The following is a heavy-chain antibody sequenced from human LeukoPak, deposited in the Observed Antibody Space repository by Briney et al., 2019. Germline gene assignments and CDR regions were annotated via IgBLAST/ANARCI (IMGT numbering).Heavy chain of an antibody. J-gene: IGHJ3*02. CDR1: GYTFTGYY. CDR3: ARDEMATIGEAFDI. CDR2: INPNSGGT. V-gene: IGHV1-2*06. Sequence: ASVKVSCKASGYTFTGYYMHWVRQAPGQGLEWMGRINPNSGGTNYAQKFQGRVTMTRDTSISTAYMELGRLRSDDTAVYYCARDEMATIGEAFDIWGQGTMVTVSS. D-gene: IGHD5-24*01.